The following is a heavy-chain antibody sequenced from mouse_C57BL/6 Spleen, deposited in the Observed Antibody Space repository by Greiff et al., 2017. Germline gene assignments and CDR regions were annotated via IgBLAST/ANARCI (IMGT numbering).Heavy chain of an antibody. CDR2: IYPGDGDT. Sequence: QVQLQQSGPELVKPWASVKISCKASGYAFSSSWMNWVKQRPGKGLEWIGRIYPGDGDTNYNGKFKGKATLTADKPSSTAYMQLSSLTSEDSAVYCCAKDYGSSLFDYWGQGTTLTVSS. V-gene: IGHV1-82*01. CDR1: GYAFSSSW. D-gene: IGHD1-1*01. J-gene: IGHJ2*01. CDR3: AKDYGSSLFDY.